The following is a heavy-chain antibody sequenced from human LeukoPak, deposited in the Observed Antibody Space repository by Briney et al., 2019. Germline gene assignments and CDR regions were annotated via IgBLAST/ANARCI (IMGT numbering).Heavy chain of an antibody. CDR3: ARGLASGYPPIPFDY. CDR2: IIHDGST. V-gene: IGHV4-34*12. Sequence: SSETLSLTCAVYGRSFSGYYWTWIRQSPGKGLEWIGEIIHDGSTNYNPSLKSRVNMSIDTSKIQFSLSLSSVTAADTAIYYCARGLASGYPPIPFDYWGQGTLVTVSS. D-gene: IGHD3-3*01. CDR1: GRSFSGYY. J-gene: IGHJ4*02.